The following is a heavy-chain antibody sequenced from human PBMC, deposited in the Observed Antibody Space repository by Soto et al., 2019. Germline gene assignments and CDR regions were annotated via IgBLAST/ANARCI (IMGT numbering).Heavy chain of an antibody. Sequence: AASVKVSCKASGYTFTSYGISWVRQAPGQGLEWMGWISAYNGNTNYAQKLQGRVTMTSDTSTSTAYMELRSLRSDDTAVYYRARGAGLAGTLGWFDPWGQGTLVTVSS. J-gene: IGHJ5*01. CDR1: GYTFTSYG. CDR2: ISAYNGNT. V-gene: IGHV1-18*01. D-gene: IGHD6-19*01. CDR3: ARGAGLAGTLGWFDP.